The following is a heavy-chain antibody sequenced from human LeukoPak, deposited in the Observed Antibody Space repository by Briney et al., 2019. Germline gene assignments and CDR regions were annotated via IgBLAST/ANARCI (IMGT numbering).Heavy chain of an antibody. J-gene: IGHJ3*02. CDR2: IYPGDSDT. D-gene: IGHD2-21*01. Sequence: GESLKISCQGSGYSFTSYWIGWVRQVPGKGLEGMGIIYPGDSDTRYSPAFEGQVNISADKSSSTAYLQWSSLKASDTVMYYCAHGLFPDAFDIWGQGTMVTVSS. CDR1: GYSFTSYW. V-gene: IGHV5-51*01. CDR3: AHGLFPDAFDI.